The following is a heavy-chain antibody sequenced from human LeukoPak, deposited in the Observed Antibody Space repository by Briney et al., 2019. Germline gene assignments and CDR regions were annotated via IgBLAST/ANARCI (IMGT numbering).Heavy chain of an antibody. J-gene: IGHJ4*02. D-gene: IGHD3-16*01. CDR2: ISNSGDTT. Sequence: PGGSLRLSCAASGFTFSSYAMSWVRQAPGKGLEWVSAISNSGDTTYYADSVKGRFTISRDNSKNTLYLQMNSLRAEDTVIYYRAKDPRASPGYWGQGTLVTVSS. CDR3: AKDPRASPGY. V-gene: IGHV3-23*01. CDR1: GFTFSSYA.